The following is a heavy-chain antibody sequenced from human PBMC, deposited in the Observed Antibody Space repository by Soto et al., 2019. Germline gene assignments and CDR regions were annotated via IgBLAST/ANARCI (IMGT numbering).Heavy chain of an antibody. J-gene: IGHJ5*02. CDR1: GDSVSSNSAA. V-gene: IGHV6-1*01. CDR2: TYYRSKWYN. D-gene: IGHD6-6*01. CDR3: ARDPHSSSPSDFNWSDP. Sequence: SQTLSLTCAISGDSVSSNSAAWNWIRQSPSRGLEWLGRTYYRSKWYNDYAVSVKSRITINPDTSKNQFSLQLNSVTPEDTAVYYCARDPHSSSPSDFNWSDPWGQGPLVTVSS.